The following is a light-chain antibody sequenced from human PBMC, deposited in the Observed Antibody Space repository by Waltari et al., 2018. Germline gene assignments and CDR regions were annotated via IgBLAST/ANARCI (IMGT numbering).Light chain of an antibody. CDR3: LLSYSGARWV. Sequence: QAVVTQEPSLTVSPGGTVTLTCASSTGAVTSGHFPSWFQQKPGQAPRTLIYDTSNKHSWPPARFSGSLLGGKAARTLSGAQSEDKAEYHCLLSYSGARWVFGGGTRLTVL. V-gene: IGLV7-46*01. CDR1: TGAVTSGHF. J-gene: IGLJ3*02. CDR2: DTS.